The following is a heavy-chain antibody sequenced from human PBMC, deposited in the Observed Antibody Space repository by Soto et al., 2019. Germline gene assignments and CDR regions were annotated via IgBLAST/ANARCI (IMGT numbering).Heavy chain of an antibody. CDR1: GYTFTSYA. CDR2: INAGNGNT. V-gene: IGHV1-3*01. Sequence: QVQLVQSGAEVKKPGASVKVSCKASGYTFTSYAMHWVRQAPGQRLEWMGWINAGNGNTKYSQKFQGRVTITRDTSASPGYMELSSLRSEGTAGDFCGGDVGATDYWGQGTLVTVSS. J-gene: IGHJ4*02. CDR3: GGDVGATDY. D-gene: IGHD1-26*01.